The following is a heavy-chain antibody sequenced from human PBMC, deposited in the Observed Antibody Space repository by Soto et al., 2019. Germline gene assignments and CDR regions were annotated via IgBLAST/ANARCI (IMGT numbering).Heavy chain of an antibody. CDR3: ARACSSNSCHDVFDY. J-gene: IGHJ4*02. CDR2: IYTSGST. D-gene: IGHD2-2*01. Sequence: SETLSLTCTVSGGSISSYYWSWIRQPAGKGLEWIGRIYTSGSTNYNPSLKSRVTMSVDTSKNQFSLKLSSVTAADTAVYYCARACSSNSCHDVFDYWGQRTLVTVSS. V-gene: IGHV4-4*07. CDR1: GGSISSYY.